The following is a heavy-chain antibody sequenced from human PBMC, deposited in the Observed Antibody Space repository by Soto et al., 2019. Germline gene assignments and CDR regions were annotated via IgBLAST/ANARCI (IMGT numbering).Heavy chain of an antibody. J-gene: IGHJ4*02. CDR1: GGSISSGDCY. CDR2: IYYSGST. CDR3: ATYGSGSYKPTTFDY. V-gene: IGHV4-31*03. D-gene: IGHD3-10*01. Sequence: QVQLQESGPGLVKPSQTLSLTCTVSGGSISSGDCYWSWIRQHPGKGLEWIGYIYYSGSTYYNPSLKSRVTISVDTSKNQFSLKLTSVTAADTAVYYCATYGSGSYKPTTFDYWGQGTLVTVSS.